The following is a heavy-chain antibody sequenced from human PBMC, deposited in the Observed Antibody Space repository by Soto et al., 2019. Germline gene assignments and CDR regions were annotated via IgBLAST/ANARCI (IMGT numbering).Heavy chain of an antibody. CDR3: ARNSRWILGPNWFDP. D-gene: IGHD5-18*01. CDR2: INHSGST. J-gene: IGHJ5*02. CDR1: GGSVSGYY. V-gene: IGHV4-34*01. Sequence: PXASLSLTCAVYGGSVSGYYGSWIRQPPGKGLEWIGEINHSGSTNYNPSLKSRVTISVDTSKNQFSLKLSSVTAADTAVYYCARNSRWILGPNWFDPWGQGTLVTVSS.